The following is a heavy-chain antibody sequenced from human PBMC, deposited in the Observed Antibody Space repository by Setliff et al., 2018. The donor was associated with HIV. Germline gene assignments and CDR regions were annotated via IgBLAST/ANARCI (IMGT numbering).Heavy chain of an antibody. CDR1: GGTFSASG. Sequence: ASVKVSCKASGGTFSASGFSWVRQAPGQGLEWMGGIIPAFGTADYAQKFQGRVTITADASTSTAYMELISLRPEDTAVYYCARGEGSGWDTVEENYYNLDVWGPGTTVTVSS. CDR3: ARGEGSGWDTVEENYYNLDV. CDR2: IIPAFGTA. V-gene: IGHV1-69*13. D-gene: IGHD6-19*01. J-gene: IGHJ6*02.